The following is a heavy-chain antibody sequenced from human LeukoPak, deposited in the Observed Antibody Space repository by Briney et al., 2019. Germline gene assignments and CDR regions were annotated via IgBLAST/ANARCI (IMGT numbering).Heavy chain of an antibody. CDR2: INPSGGST. D-gene: IGHD3-16*01. V-gene: IGHV1-46*01. CDR1: GYTFTSYY. J-gene: IGHJ6*03. Sequence: ASVKVSCKASGYTFTSYYMHWVRQAPGQGLEWMGIINPSGGSTSYAQKFQGRVTMTRDMSTSTVYMELSSLRSEDTAVYYCARTGMITFGGVPNYYYYYMDVWGKGTTVTVSS. CDR3: ARTGMITFGGVPNYYYYYMDV.